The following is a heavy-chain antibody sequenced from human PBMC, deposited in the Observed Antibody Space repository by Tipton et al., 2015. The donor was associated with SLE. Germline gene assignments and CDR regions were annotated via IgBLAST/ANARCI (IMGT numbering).Heavy chain of an antibody. V-gene: IGHV3-66*02. D-gene: IGHD5-24*01. CDR1: GFTFSSYA. CDR2: IYSGGST. CDR3: AREMASTAFDI. J-gene: IGHJ3*02. Sequence: SLRLSCAASGFTFSSYAMSWVRQAPGKGLEWVSVIYSGGSTYYADSVKGRFTISRDNSKNTLYLQMNSLRAEDTAVYYCAREMASTAFDIWGQGTMVTVSS.